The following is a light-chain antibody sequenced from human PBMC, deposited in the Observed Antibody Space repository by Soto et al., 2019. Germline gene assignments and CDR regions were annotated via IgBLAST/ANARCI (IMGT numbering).Light chain of an antibody. CDR3: GTWDSSLSSGV. J-gene: IGLJ3*02. CDR2: ENN. Sequence: QSVLPQPPSVSAAPGQTVTISCSGSSSNIGNNYVSWYQQLPGTAPKLLIYENNMRPSGIPDRFSGSKSGTSATLGITGLQTGDEADYYCGTWDSSLSSGVFGGGTKLTVL. V-gene: IGLV1-51*02. CDR1: SSNIGNNY.